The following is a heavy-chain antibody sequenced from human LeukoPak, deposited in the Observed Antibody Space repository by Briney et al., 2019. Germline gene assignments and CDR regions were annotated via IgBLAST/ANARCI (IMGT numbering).Heavy chain of an antibody. CDR2: INPSGDST. V-gene: IGHV1-46*01. CDR1: GYSFTSYY. J-gene: IGHJ5*02. Sequence: EASVKVSCKASGYSFTSYYMHWVRQAPGQGLEWMGIINPSGDSTSYAQKFQGRVTMTRDMSTSTDYMELSSLRSEDTAVYYCARDNSVGDNAWWFDPWGQGTLVTVSS. D-gene: IGHD1-26*01. CDR3: ARDNSVGDNAWWFDP.